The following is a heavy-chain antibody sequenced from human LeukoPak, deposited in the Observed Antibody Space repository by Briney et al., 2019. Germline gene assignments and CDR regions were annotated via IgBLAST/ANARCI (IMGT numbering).Heavy chain of an antibody. V-gene: IGHV4-59*01. CDR1: GAATTSNY. D-gene: IGHD4-17*01. CDR3: ARGVGYGDSRHYDH. CDR2: IYNYGST. J-gene: IGHJ4*01. Sequence: PSKTLSLTCTVTGAATTSNYWAWIRQSPETGPEWIGYIYNYGSTKYEPSLKSRVSISEDTAKNQFSLNLKSVTAADTAVYYCARGVGYGDSRHYDHWGHGILVTVSS.